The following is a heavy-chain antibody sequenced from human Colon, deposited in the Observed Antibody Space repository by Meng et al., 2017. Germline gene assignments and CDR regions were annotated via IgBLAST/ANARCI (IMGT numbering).Heavy chain of an antibody. CDR3: AKDPVMAVVGIFDY. CDR1: GFTFSSYA. Sequence: GESLKISCAASGFTFSSYAMSWVRQAPGKGLEWVSGISGSGGSTNYTDSVKGRFTIHRDNSKRTLYLQTNSLGAEDTAVCYCAKDPVMAVVGIFDYWGQGTLVTVSS. CDR2: ISGSGGST. J-gene: IGHJ4*02. D-gene: IGHD6-19*01. V-gene: IGHV3-23*01.